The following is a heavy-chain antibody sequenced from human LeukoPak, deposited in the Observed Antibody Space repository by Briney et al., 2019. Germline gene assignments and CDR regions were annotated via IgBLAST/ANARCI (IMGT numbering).Heavy chain of an antibody. Sequence: GGSLRLSCAASGFAVGRNYMTWVRQAPGKGLEWVSLIYSGGSTRYADSVRGRFIISRDDSRNTLYLQMNSLRAEDTAVYYCAGHSESDVWGQGTTVTVSS. CDR1: GFAVGRNY. V-gene: IGHV3-53*01. D-gene: IGHD6-13*01. J-gene: IGHJ6*02. CDR2: IYSGGST. CDR3: AGHSESDV.